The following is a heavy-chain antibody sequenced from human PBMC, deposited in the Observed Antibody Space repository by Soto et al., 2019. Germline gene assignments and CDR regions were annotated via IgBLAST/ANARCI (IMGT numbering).Heavy chain of an antibody. Sequence: QVQLQESGPGLVKPSQTLSLTCTVSGGSISSGGYYWSWIRQHPGKGLEWIGYIYYSGSTYYNPSVKSQVTISVDPSKTPFSPKLSSVTAADTAVYYCARSSTSANYFDYWGQGTLVTVSS. CDR3: ARSSTSANYFDY. J-gene: IGHJ4*02. CDR1: GGSISSGGYY. D-gene: IGHD2-2*01. V-gene: IGHV4-31*01. CDR2: IYYSGST.